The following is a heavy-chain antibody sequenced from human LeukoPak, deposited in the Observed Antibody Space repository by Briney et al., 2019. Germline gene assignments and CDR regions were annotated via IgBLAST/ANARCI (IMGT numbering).Heavy chain of an antibody. D-gene: IGHD6-19*01. V-gene: IGHV4-59*01. J-gene: IGHJ4*02. CDR3: ARGTYGSAWYVDY. CDR2: IYYSGTT. CDR1: GGSISSYY. Sequence: DPSETLSLTCTVSGGSISSYYWSWIRQPPGKGLEWIGYIYYSGTTNYNPSLESRVTISLDTSKNQFSLKLSSVTAADTAVYYCARGTYGSAWYVDYWGQGTLVTVSS.